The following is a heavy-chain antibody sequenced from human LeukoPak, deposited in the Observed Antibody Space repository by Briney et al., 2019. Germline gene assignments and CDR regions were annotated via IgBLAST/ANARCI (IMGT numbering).Heavy chain of an antibody. V-gene: IGHV4-39*07. D-gene: IGHD3-22*01. Sequence: PGGSLRLSCAASGFTFSSYEMNWVRQPPGKGLEWIGSIYYSGSTYYNPSLKSRVTISVDTSKNQFSLKLSSVTAADTAVYYCARVTGYMIEDYFDYWGQGTLVTVSS. CDR1: GFTFSSYE. CDR2: IYYSGST. CDR3: ARVTGYMIEDYFDY. J-gene: IGHJ4*02.